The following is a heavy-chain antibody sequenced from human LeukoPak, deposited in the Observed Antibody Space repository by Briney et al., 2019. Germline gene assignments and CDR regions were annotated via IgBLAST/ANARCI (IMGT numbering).Heavy chain of an antibody. V-gene: IGHV1-69*04. J-gene: IGHJ6*02. D-gene: IGHD4-17*01. CDR2: IIPILGIA. CDR3: ARDPTTVTTHYYYYGMDV. Sequence: SVKVSCKASGYTFTSYGISWVRQAPGQGLEWMGRIIPILGIANYAQKFQGRVTITADKSTSTAYMELSSLRSEDTAVYYCARDPTTVTTHYYYYGMDVWGQGTTVTVSS. CDR1: GYTFTSYG.